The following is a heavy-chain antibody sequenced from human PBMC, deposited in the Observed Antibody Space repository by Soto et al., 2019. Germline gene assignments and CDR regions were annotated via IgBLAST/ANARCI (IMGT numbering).Heavy chain of an antibody. J-gene: IGHJ4*02. CDR2: IYPDESDT. CDR3: ARHELGVTTQDLDY. Sequence: GESLKISCKGSGYSFTKYWIGWVRQMPGKGLEWMAIIYPDESDTRYSPSFQGQVTISADKSISTAYLQWSSLKAPDTAMYYCARHELGVTTQDLDYWSQGTLVTVSS. CDR1: GYSFTKYW. D-gene: IGHD4-17*01. V-gene: IGHV5-51*01.